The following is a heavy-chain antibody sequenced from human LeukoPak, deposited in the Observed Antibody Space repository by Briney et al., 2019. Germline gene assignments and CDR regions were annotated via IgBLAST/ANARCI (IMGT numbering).Heavy chain of an antibody. Sequence: GGSLRLSCAASGFTFSSAWMSWVRQAPGKELEWVGRIKSKTDGGTTDYAAPVKGRFTISRDDSKNTLYLQMNSLKTEDTAVYYCTSYPSYYGSGSRLYYFDYWGQGTLVTVSS. D-gene: IGHD3-10*01. V-gene: IGHV3-15*01. J-gene: IGHJ4*02. CDR1: GFTFSSAW. CDR3: TSYPSYYGSGSRLYYFDY. CDR2: IKSKTDGGTT.